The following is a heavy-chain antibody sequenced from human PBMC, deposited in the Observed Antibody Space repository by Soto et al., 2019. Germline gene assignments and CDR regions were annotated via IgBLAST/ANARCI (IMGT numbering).Heavy chain of an antibody. Sequence: SETLSLTCTVSGGSISSYYWSWIRQPAGKGLEWIGRIYTSGTTYYNPSLKSRLTMSLDTSQNQFSLKLNSVTAADTAVYFCAKVPSPFDFYYAMDVWGQGTTVTVSS. D-gene: IGHD3-16*01. CDR2: IYTSGTT. V-gene: IGHV4-4*07. J-gene: IGHJ6*02. CDR3: AKVPSPFDFYYAMDV. CDR1: GGSISSYY.